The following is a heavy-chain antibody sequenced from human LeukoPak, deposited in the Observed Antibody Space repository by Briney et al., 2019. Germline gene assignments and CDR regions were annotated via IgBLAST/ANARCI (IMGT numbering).Heavy chain of an antibody. CDR3: SKGGPHTVTTYRWFDP. D-gene: IGHD4-17*01. J-gene: IGHJ5*02. CDR2: INHSGST. Sequence: SETLSLTCAVYGGSFIGYYWSWIRQPPGKGLEWIGEINHSGSTNYNPSLKSQVTISVDTSKNQFSLKLNSVTAADTAVYYCSKGGPHTVTTYRWFDPWGQGTLVTVSS. CDR1: GGSFIGYY. V-gene: IGHV4-34*01.